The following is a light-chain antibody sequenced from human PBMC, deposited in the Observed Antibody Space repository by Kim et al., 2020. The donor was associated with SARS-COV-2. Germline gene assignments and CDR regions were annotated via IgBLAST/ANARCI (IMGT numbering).Light chain of an antibody. J-gene: IGKJ4*01. V-gene: IGKV1-5*03. CDR3: QQCNRYPLT. Sequence: SASVGDRVTLTCRASQNIGRCLAWYQQKPGKAPKLLIYKSSSLQSEVPSRFSGGGSGTEFSLTLSSLQPDDFATYYCQQCNRYPLTFGGGTKLEI. CDR2: KSS. CDR1: QNIGRC.